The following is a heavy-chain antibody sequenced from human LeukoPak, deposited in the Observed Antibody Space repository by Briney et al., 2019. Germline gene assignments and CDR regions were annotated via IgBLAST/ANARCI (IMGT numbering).Heavy chain of an antibody. J-gene: IGHJ6*02. V-gene: IGHV1-69*13. CDR2: IVPILSTT. Sequence: ASVKVSCKASGGSFSNYAISWVRQAPGQGLEWMGGIVPILSTTNYARKFQGRVTMTAGESTSTAYMELSSLRSDDTAVYYCARGPPPYTEGDLFYYYGLDVWGQGTTVTVSS. CDR3: ARGPPPYTEGDLFYYYGLDV. D-gene: IGHD3-16*01. CDR1: GGSFSNYA.